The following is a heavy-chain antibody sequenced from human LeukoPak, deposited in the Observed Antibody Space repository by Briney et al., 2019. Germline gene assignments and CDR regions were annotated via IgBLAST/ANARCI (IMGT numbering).Heavy chain of an antibody. CDR1: GGSISSGGYY. CDR2: IYYSGST. CDR3: ARLEKTYGDRYYYYYGMDV. V-gene: IGHV4-31*03. J-gene: IGHJ6*02. Sequence: SETLSLTCTVSGGSISSGGYYWSRIRQHPGKGLEWIGYIYYSGSTYYNPSLKSRVTISVDTSKNQFSLKLSSVTAADTAVYYCARLEKTYGDRYYYYYGMDVRGQGTTVTVSS. D-gene: IGHD4-17*01.